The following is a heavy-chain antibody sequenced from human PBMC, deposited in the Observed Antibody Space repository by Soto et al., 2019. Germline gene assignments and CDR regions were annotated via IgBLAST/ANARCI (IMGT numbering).Heavy chain of an antibody. CDR1: GFTFSSYA. Sequence: PGGSLRLSCAASGFTFSSYAMHWVRQAPGKGLEWEAVISYDGSNKYYADSVKGRFTISRDNSKNTLYLQMNSLRAEDTAVYYCARGRYDFWSGYYAVEKNSYYYGMDVWGHGTTVTVSS. D-gene: IGHD3-3*01. CDR2: ISYDGSNK. J-gene: IGHJ6*02. V-gene: IGHV3-30-3*01. CDR3: ARGRYDFWSGYYAVEKNSYYYGMDV.